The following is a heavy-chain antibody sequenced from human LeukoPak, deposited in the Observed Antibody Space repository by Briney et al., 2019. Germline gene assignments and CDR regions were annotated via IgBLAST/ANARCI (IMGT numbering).Heavy chain of an antibody. J-gene: IGHJ4*02. CDR1: GFTLSSYS. Sequence: MSGGSLRLSCAASGFTLSSYSMDWVRQAPGKGLEWVSSISSSSSYIYYADSVKGRFTISRDNARKLLYLQTNSLRAEDTAVYYCTRTIPPAHWGQGTLVTVSS. CDR3: TRTIPPAH. D-gene: IGHD5-24*01. V-gene: IGHV3-21*04. CDR2: ISSSSSYI.